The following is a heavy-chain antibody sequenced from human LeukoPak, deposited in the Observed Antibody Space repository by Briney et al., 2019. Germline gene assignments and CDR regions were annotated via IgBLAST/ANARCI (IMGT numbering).Heavy chain of an antibody. D-gene: IGHD3-22*01. CDR1: GFTFSSYW. Sequence: PGGSLRLSCAASGFTFSSYWMSWVRQAPGKGLEWVANIKQDGSEKYYVDSVKGRFTISRDNAKNSLYVQMNSLRAEDTAVYYCARDWYYYDSSGYSLFDYWGQGTLVTVSS. V-gene: IGHV3-7*01. CDR2: IKQDGSEK. J-gene: IGHJ4*02. CDR3: ARDWYYYDSSGYSLFDY.